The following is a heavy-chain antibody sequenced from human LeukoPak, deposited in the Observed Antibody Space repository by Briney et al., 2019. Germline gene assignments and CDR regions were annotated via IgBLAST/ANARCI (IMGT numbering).Heavy chain of an antibody. V-gene: IGHV4-59*01. CDR1: GGPISSYY. CDR3: ARTRSPGGAFDI. D-gene: IGHD3-10*01. CDR2: IYYSGST. J-gene: IGHJ3*02. Sequence: SETLSLTCTVSGGPISSYYWSWIRQPPGKGLEWIGYIYYSGSTNYNPSLKSRVTISVDTSKDQFSLKLSSVTAADTAVYYCARTRSPGGAFDIWGQGTMVTVSS.